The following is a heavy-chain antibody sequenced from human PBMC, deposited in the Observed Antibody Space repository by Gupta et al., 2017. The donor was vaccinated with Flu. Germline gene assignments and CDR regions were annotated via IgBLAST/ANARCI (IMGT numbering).Heavy chain of an antibody. Sequence: QLQLQESGPGLVKSSETLSLTCTVSGGSITSGSYYWAWIRQPPGEGLEWIGHIYHIGNTHYNPSLKSRVTISVDTSKNQFSLKLNSVTAADTAVYYCARLSDRASGGAFDYWGQGALVTVSS. CDR1: GGSITSGSYY. CDR3: ARLSDRASGGAFDY. D-gene: IGHD2-8*02. V-gene: IGHV4-39*01. J-gene: IGHJ4*02. CDR2: IYHIGNT.